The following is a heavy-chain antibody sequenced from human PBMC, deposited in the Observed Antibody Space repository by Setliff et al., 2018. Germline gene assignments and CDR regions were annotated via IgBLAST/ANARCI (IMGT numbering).Heavy chain of an antibody. J-gene: IGHJ4*02. CDR3: ARNTDLRNGFDY. Sequence: GGSLRLSCAASGFNFSSYGMHWVRQAPGKGLEWVAAIWFDGSNHYYVDSVKGRFIISRDNSKNTLYLQMNSLRAEDTAVYYCARNTDLRNGFDYWGQGTLVTVSS. D-gene: IGHD5-18*01. CDR1: GFNFSSYG. V-gene: IGHV3-33*01. CDR2: IWFDGSNH.